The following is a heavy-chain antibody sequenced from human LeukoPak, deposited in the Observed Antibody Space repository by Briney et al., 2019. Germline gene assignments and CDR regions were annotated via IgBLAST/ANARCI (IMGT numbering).Heavy chain of an antibody. CDR2: IYTSGST. CDR3: ARDGAVAARFYYYYYGMDV. V-gene: IGHV4-4*07. J-gene: IGHJ6*02. Sequence: SETLSLTCTVSGGSISSYYWSWIRQPAGKGLEWIGRIYTSGSTNYNPSLKSRVTMSVDTSKNQFSLKLSSVTAADTAVYYCARDGAVAARFYYYYYGMDVWGQGTTVTASS. CDR1: GGSISSYY. D-gene: IGHD6-6*01.